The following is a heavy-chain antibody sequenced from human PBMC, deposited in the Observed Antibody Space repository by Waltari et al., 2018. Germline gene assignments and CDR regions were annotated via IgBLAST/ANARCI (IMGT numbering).Heavy chain of an antibody. Sequence: QVQLQESGPGLVKPSQTLSLTCTVSGGSLSRGDYYWRWLRQPPGKGLEWIGYIYYSGSTYYNPSLKSRVTIPVDTSKNQFSLKLSSVTAADTAVYYCAGLRFLEGYHYYGMDVWGQGTTVTVSS. V-gene: IGHV4-30-4*01. D-gene: IGHD3-3*01. J-gene: IGHJ6*02. CDR2: IYYSGST. CDR1: GGSLSRGDYY. CDR3: AGLRFLEGYHYYGMDV.